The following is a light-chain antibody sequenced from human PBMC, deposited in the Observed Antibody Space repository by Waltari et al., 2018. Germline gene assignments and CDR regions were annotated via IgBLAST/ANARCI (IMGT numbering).Light chain of an antibody. Sequence: SALPQPASVSGSPGQSISLSCPGTSSAVGRYDYVSWYQQHPDKAPKLLIYDFTQRPSGISHRFSGSKSGYTASLTISGLQSEDEADYYCLSYTTSDTYVFGSGTRVTVL. CDR3: LSYTTSDTYV. CDR2: DFT. J-gene: IGLJ1*01. CDR1: SSAVGRYDY. V-gene: IGLV2-14*03.